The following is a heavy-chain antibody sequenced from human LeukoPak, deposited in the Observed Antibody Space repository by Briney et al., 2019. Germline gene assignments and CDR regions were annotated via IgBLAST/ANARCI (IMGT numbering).Heavy chain of an antibody. J-gene: IGHJ4*02. CDR1: EFTFSSYW. CDR3: ARGSSGYSDSEIDY. Sequence: PGGSLRLSCAASEFTFSSYWMSWVRQAPGRGLEWVANIKQDGSEKYYVDSVKGRFTISRDNAKNSLYLQMNSLRAEDTAVYHCARGSSGYSDSEIDYWGQGTLVTVSS. V-gene: IGHV3-7*04. CDR2: IKQDGSEK. D-gene: IGHD3-22*01.